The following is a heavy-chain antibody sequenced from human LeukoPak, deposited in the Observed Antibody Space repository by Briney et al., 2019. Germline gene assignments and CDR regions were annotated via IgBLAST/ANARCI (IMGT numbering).Heavy chain of an antibody. CDR2: ISGGGRTT. J-gene: IGHJ4*02. Sequence: GGSLRLSCAASGFTFSNHAMSWVRQAPGKGLQWVAVISGGGRTTEYEDFVKGRFTISRDNSKNTLSLQMNSLTVEDTAIYFCAKNVVVKRYIDFWGQGTLVTVSS. V-gene: IGHV3-23*01. CDR3: AKNVVVKRYIDF. D-gene: IGHD2-15*01. CDR1: GFTFSNHA.